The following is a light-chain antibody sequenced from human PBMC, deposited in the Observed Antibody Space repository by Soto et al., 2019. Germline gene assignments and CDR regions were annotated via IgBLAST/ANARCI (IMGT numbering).Light chain of an antibody. V-gene: IGKV3-15*01. J-gene: IGKJ5*01. CDR1: ENVRTF. CDR3: QQYNNWPSIT. CDR2: GAS. Sequence: TQSPATLSLSPGERATLSCRASENVRTFVDWYQQKPGQAPRLLIFGASTRATGIPARFSGSGSGTEFTLTISSLQSEDFAVYYCQQYNNWPSITFGQGTRLEIK.